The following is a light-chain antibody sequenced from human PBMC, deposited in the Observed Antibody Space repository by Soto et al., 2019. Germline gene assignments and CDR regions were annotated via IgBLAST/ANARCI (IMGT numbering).Light chain of an antibody. CDR2: DVS. CDR3: SSCTVSSPLL. CDR1: SSDVGLYNY. J-gene: IGLJ3*02. Sequence: QSALTQPASVSASPGQSITISCTGTSSDVGLYNYVSWYQQHPGKAPKLIIYDVSGRPSGVSNRFSGSKSGNTASLTISGIQPEDEAEYYCSSCTVSSPLLFGGGTKLTV. V-gene: IGLV2-14*03.